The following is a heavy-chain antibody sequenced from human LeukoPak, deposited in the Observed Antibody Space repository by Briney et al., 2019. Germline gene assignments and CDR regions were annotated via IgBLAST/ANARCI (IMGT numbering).Heavy chain of an antibody. D-gene: IGHD3-10*02. Sequence: GGSLRLSYAASGFRLRADYMNWVPQAPGKGPEWLANINQAGSVQNYVDSVRGRFTISRDNAKNSLFLQMSSLRAEDTAVYYCGRAVRGGANTYWGQGTLVAVSS. J-gene: IGHJ4*02. CDR3: GRAVRGGANTY. CDR2: INQAGSVQ. CDR1: GFRLRADY. V-gene: IGHV3-7*04.